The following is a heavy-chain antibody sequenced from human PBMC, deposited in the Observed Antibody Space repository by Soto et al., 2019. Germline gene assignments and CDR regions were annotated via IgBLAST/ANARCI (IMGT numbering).Heavy chain of an antibody. CDR3: ARSRYRGYCTNGVCYGDAFDI. D-gene: IGHD2-8*01. J-gene: IGHJ3*02. V-gene: IGHV3-33*01. CDR2: IWYDGSNK. CDR1: GFTFSSYG. Sequence: QVQLVESGGGVVQPGRSLRLSCAASGFTFSSYGMHWVRQAPGKGLEWVAVIWYDGSNKYYADSVKGRFTISRDNSKNTLYLQMNSLRAEDTAVYYCARSRYRGYCTNGVCYGDAFDIWGQGTMVTVSS.